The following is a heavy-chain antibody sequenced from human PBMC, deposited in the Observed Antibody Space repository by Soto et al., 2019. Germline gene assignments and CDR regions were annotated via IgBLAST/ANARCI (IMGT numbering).Heavy chain of an antibody. CDR2: IWYDGNTK. CDR3: ARVDRGSSLFYYYYGMDV. D-gene: IGHD6-6*01. V-gene: IGHV3-33*01. J-gene: IGHJ6*01. CDR1: GFTFNSYG. Sequence: QVQLVESGGGVVQPGRSLRLSCAASGFTFNSYGMHWVRQAPGRGLEWVALIWYDGNTKYYADSVKGRFTISRDNSKNTLYLQMDSLRAEDTAVYYCARVDRGSSLFYYYYGMDVW.